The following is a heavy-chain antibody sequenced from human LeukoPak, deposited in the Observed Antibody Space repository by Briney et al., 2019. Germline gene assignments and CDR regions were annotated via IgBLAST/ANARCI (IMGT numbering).Heavy chain of an antibody. CDR2: ISSSSSTI. D-gene: IGHD1-1*01. CDR3: ARVGTTGIDFDY. J-gene: IGHJ4*02. V-gene: IGHV3-48*02. CDR1: GFTFSSSS. Sequence: GGSLRLSCAPSGFTFSSSSMTSVRQAPGQGLEWVSYISSSSSTIYYADSVKGRFNIARDNAKNSLCLQMNSLRDEDTAVYYCARVGTTGIDFDYWGQGTLVTVSS.